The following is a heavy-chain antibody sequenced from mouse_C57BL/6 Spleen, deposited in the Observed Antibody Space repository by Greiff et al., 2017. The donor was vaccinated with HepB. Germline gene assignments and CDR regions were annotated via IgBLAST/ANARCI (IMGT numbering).Heavy chain of an antibody. J-gene: IGHJ1*03. CDR2: IDPEDGDT. V-gene: IGHV14-2*01. CDR1: GFNINDYY. D-gene: IGHD1-1*01. CDR3: AGGANFYGSTFSFDG. Sequence: EVQLQQSGAELVMPGASVKLSCTASGFNINDYYMHWVKQRTEQGLEWIGRIDPEDGDTKYAPKFQGKATITADTSSNTAYLQLSSLTSEDTAVYYCAGGANFYGSTFSFDGWGTGTTGTVSS.